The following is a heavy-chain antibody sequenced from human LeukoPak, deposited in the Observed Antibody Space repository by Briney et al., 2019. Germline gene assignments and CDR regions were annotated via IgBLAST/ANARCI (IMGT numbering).Heavy chain of an antibody. J-gene: IGHJ3*02. Sequence: GGSLRLSCAASGFTFSSYSMNWVRQAPGKGLEWVSAISGSGGSTYYADSVKGRFTISRDNSKNTLYLQMNSLRAEDTAVYYCAKDHQGNILTGYSGDDAFDIWGQGTMVTVSS. V-gene: IGHV3-23*01. CDR1: GFTFSSYS. CDR3: AKDHQGNILTGYSGDDAFDI. D-gene: IGHD3-9*01. CDR2: ISGSGGST.